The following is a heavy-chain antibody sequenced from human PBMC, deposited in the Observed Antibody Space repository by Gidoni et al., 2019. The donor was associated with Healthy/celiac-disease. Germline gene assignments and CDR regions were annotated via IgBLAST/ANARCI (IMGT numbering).Heavy chain of an antibody. D-gene: IGHD1-1*01. V-gene: IGHV3-64D*06. J-gene: IGHJ6*02. CDR2: ISSNGGST. CDR3: GGGTGTERDYYYYGMDV. Sequence: EVQLVESGGGLVQPGGSLRLSCSASGFTFSSYAIHWVRQAPGKGLEYVSAISSNGGSTYYADSVKGRFTISRDNSKNTLYLQMSSLRAEDTAVYYCGGGTGTERDYYYYGMDVWGQGTTVTVSS. CDR1: GFTFSSYA.